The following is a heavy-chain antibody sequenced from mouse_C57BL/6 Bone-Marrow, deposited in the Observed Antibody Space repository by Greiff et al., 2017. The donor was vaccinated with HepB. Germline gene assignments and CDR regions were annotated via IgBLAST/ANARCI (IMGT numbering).Heavy chain of an antibody. CDR3: ARGRGYDYDGTWFAY. J-gene: IGHJ3*01. CDR2: IDPSDSYT. V-gene: IGHV1-69*01. Sequence: VQLQQPGAELVMPGASVKLSCKASGYTFTSYWMHWVKQRPGQGLEWIGEIDPSDSYTNYNQKFKGKSTLTVDKSSSTAYMQLSSLTSEDSAVYYCARGRGYDYDGTWFAYWGKGTLVTVSA. D-gene: IGHD2-4*01. CDR1: GYTFTSYW.